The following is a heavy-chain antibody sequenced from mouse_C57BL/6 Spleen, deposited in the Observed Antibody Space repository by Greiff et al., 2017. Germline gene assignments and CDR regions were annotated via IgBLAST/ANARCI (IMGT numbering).Heavy chain of an antibody. D-gene: IGHD2-3*01. CDR3: ARPDGYVDY. CDR1: GYTFTSYG. CDR2: IYPRSGNT. J-gene: IGHJ2*01. Sequence: VQLQQSGAELARPGASVKLSCKASGYTFTSYGISWVNQRPGQGLEWIGEIYPRSGNTYYNEKFKGKATLTADKSSSTADMELRSLTSEDSAVYFCARPDGYVDYWGQGTTLTVSS. V-gene: IGHV1-81*01.